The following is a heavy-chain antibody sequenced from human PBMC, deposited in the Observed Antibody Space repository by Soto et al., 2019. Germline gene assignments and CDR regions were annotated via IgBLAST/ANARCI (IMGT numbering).Heavy chain of an antibody. CDR2: ISHSGRT. CDR1: GASLRSGSYY. V-gene: IGHV4-61*01. Sequence: PSETLSLTCTVSGASLRSGSYYWSWIRQPPGKGLEWIGYISHSGRTNYDPSLKSRLTMSVDTYQNQFSLQLTSVTAADTAVYYCSYGSSFDYWGQGTLVTVSS. CDR3: SYGSSFDY. J-gene: IGHJ4*02. D-gene: IGHD3-10*01.